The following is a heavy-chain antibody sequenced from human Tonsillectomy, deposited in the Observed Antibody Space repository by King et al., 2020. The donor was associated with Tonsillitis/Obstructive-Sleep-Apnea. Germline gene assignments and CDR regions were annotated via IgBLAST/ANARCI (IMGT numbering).Heavy chain of an antibody. Sequence: VQLVESGGGVVQPGGSLRLSCAASGFTFDDYAMHWVRQAPGKGLEWVSLISGDGGSTYYADSVKGRFTISRDNSKNSLYLQMNSLRTEDTALYYCAKVDYYDSALCYYYMDVWGKGTTVTVSS. CDR3: AKVDYYDSALCYYYMDV. J-gene: IGHJ6*03. V-gene: IGHV3-43*02. D-gene: IGHD3-10*01. CDR2: ISGDGGST. CDR1: GFTFDDYA.